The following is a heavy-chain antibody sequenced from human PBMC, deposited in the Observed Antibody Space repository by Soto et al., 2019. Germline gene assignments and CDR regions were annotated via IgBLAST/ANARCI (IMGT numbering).Heavy chain of an antibody. J-gene: IGHJ4*02. CDR2: ISGSGVST. D-gene: IGHD6-19*01. V-gene: IGHV3-23*01. CDR3: AKVSLSDLASVAPFDC. Sequence: PGGSLRVSCEASGFAFSSYSMIWVRQAPGKGLEWVSAISGSGVSTYYADSVKGRFTISRDNSKNTLYLEMNSLRAEDTAVYYCAKVSLSDLASVAPFDCWGQGTLVTVSS. CDR1: GFAFSSYS.